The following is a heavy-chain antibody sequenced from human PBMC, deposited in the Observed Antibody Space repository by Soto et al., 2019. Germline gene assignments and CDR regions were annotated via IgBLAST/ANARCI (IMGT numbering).Heavy chain of an antibody. CDR2: IYFSGTT. Sequence: QVHLQESGPGLVKPSGTLSLSCVVSGDSISGNNWWSWVRQPPGKGLEWIGEIYFSGTTKYNPSLESRVTISVDKSRNLFSLDLRSGTVADTAIYYCARMRGAYAGIYGRDVWGRGTTVTVSS. J-gene: IGHJ6*02. V-gene: IGHV4-4*02. CDR1: GDSISGNNW. D-gene: IGHD5-12*01. CDR3: ARMRGAYAGIYGRDV.